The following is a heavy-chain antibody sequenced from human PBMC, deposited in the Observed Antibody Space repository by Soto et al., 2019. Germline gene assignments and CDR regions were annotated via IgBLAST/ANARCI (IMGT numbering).Heavy chain of an antibody. CDR2: MYNGGST. J-gene: IGHJ4*02. CDR1: GDSISSSNYY. V-gene: IGHV4-39*01. Sequence: QLQLQESGPGLVKPSETLSLTCTVSGDSISSSNYYWGWIRQPPGKGLEWIGSMYNGGSTYYNPSLRSRVTISVDTSKNQFSLELSSVTAADTAVYYCARLPLSRRDLDNWGKGTLVTVSS. D-gene: IGHD3-10*01. CDR3: ARLPLSRRDLDN.